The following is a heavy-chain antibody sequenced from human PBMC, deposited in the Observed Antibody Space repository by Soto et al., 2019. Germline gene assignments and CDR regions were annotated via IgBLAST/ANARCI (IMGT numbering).Heavy chain of an antibody. CDR1: GGSINSYY. J-gene: IGHJ4*02. D-gene: IGHD2-2*02. V-gene: IGHV4-59*01. CDR2: YSGTT. Sequence: PSETLSLTCTVSGGSINSYYWTWIRQPPGKGLEWIGHYSGTTSYNPSLKSRGTISVDTSKNQFSLKLTSVTAADTAVYYCARNTLNYDYWGQGTLVTVSS. CDR3: ARNTLNYDY.